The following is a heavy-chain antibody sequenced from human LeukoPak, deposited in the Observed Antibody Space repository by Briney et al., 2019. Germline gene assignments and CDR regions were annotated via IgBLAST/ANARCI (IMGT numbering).Heavy chain of an antibody. Sequence: SETLSLTCAVSGGSIGSTNWWSWVRQPPGKGLEWIGEVFHSGSTNYNPSLKSRVTISIDKSKNQFSLEVTSVTAADTAIYYCARDLAVAGTNYFDFWGQGVLVTVSS. J-gene: IGHJ4*02. CDR3: ARDLAVAGTNYFDF. D-gene: IGHD6-19*01. V-gene: IGHV4-4*02. CDR2: VFHSGST. CDR1: GGSIGSTNW.